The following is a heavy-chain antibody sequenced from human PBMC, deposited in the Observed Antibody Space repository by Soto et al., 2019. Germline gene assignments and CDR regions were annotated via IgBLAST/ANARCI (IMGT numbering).Heavy chain of an antibody. CDR2: IYYSGST. V-gene: IGHV4-30-4*01. J-gene: IGHJ4*02. CDR3: ARARGRTDFDY. CDR1: GGSISSGGYY. Sequence: SETLSLTCTVSGGSISSGGYYWSWIRQPPGKGLEWIGYIYYSGSTHYNPSLKSRVTISVDTSKNQFSLKLSSVTAADTAVYYCARARGRTDFDYWGQGTLVTVSS.